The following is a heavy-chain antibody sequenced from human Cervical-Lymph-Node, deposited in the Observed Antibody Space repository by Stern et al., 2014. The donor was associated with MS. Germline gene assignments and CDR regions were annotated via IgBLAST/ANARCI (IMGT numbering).Heavy chain of an antibody. D-gene: IGHD2-15*01. CDR3: ARYSDDY. J-gene: IGHJ4*02. V-gene: IGHV3-7*01. CDR2: IKPDGSEK. CDR1: GFTFNSYW. Sequence: EVQLLESGGGLVQPGGSLRLSCAASGFTFNSYWMSWVRQTPGKGLEWLANIKPDGSEKNYVDNVKGRFTISRDNSKNSLYLQMNSLRVEGTAVYFCARYSDDYWGQGTLVTVSS.